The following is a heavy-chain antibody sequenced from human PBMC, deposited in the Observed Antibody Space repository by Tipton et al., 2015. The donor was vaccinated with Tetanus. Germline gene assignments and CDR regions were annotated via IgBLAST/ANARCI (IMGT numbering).Heavy chain of an antibody. Sequence: TLSLTCTVSGGSMRSGTFYWDWIRQSPGKGLEWIGNVYYNGNSLENPSLKGRVTLSLDKSKNQFSLKLRSVTAADTALYYCARSADNWFDPWGQGILVTVSS. CDR2: VYYNGNS. CDR3: ARSADNWFDP. J-gene: IGHJ5*01. CDR1: GGSMRSGTFY. V-gene: IGHV4-39*01.